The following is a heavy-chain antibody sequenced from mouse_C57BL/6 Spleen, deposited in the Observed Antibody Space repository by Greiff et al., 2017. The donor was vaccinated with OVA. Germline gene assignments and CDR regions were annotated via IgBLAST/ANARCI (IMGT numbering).Heavy chain of an antibody. CDR3: ARDPKLDY. CDR2: ISDGGSYT. J-gene: IGHJ2*01. Sequence: EVMLVESGGGLVKPGGSLKLSCAASGFTFSSYAMSWVRQTPEKRLEWVATISDGGSYTYYPDNVKGRFTISRDNAKNNLYLQMSHLKSEDTAMYYCARDPKLDYWGQGTTLTVSS. CDR1: GFTFSSYA. D-gene: IGHD1-3*01. V-gene: IGHV5-4*01.